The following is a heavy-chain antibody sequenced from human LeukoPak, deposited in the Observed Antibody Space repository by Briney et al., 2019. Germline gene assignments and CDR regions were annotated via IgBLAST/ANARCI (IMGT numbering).Heavy chain of an antibody. CDR2: IYYSGST. Sequence: PSETLSLTCTVSGGSVSSGSYYWSWIRQPPGKGLEWIGYIYYSGSTNYNPSLKSRVTISVDTSKNQFSLKLSSVTAADTAVYYCARGNLWFGELLPFDPWGQGTLVTVSS. V-gene: IGHV4-61*01. CDR3: ARGNLWFGELLPFDP. D-gene: IGHD3-10*01. CDR1: GGSVSSGSYY. J-gene: IGHJ5*02.